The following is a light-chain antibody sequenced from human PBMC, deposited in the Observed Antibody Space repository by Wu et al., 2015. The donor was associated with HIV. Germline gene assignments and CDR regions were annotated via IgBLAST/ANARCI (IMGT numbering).Light chain of an antibody. V-gene: IGKV1-39*01. J-gene: IGKJ1*01. CDR3: QQSYSAPRT. Sequence: DIQMTQSPSSLSASVGDRVTITCWASQSISSSLNWYQHKPGKAPKLLIYAASSLQSGVPSRFSGSGSGTDFTLTISSLQPEDFATYYCQQSYSAPRTFGQGTKVEIK. CDR2: AAS. CDR1: QSISSS.